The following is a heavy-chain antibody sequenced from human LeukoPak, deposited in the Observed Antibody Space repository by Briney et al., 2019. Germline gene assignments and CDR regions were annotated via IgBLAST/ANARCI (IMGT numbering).Heavy chain of an antibody. V-gene: IGHV4-59*01. CDR2: IYYSGST. CDR1: GGSISSYY. D-gene: IGHD5-24*01. Sequence: SETLSLTCTVSGGSISSYYWSWIRQPPGKGLEWIGYIYYSGSTNYNPSLKSRVTISVDTSKNQFSLKLNSVTAADTAVYYCAREAGYKAGFDYWGQGTLVTVSS. J-gene: IGHJ4*02. CDR3: AREAGYKAGFDY.